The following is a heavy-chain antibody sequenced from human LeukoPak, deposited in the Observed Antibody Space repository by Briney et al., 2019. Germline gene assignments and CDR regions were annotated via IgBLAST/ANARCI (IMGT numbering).Heavy chain of an antibody. CDR3: ASPIVVVPAAGYYYYGMDV. J-gene: IGHJ6*04. V-gene: IGHV1-3*01. D-gene: IGHD2-2*01. Sequence: ASVKVSCKASGCTFTSYAMHWVRQAPGQRLEWMGWINAGNGNTKYSQKFQGRVTITRDTSASTAYMELSSLRSEDTAVYYCASPIVVVPAAGYYYYGMDVWGKGTRSPSPQ. CDR2: INAGNGNT. CDR1: GCTFTSYA.